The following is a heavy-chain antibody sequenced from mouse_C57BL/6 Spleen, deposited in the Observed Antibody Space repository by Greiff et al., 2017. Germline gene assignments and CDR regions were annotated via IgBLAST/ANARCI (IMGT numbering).Heavy chain of an antibody. CDR1: GYAFTNYL. Sequence: QVQLKESGAELVRPGTSVKVSCKASGYAFTNYLIEWVKQRPGQGLEWIGVVNPGSGGTNYNEKFKGKAILTADNSSSTAYMQLSSLTSEDSAVYFCARGGNYEYFDVWGTGTTVTVSS. V-gene: IGHV1-54*01. CDR3: ARGGNYEYFDV. D-gene: IGHD2-1*01. J-gene: IGHJ1*03. CDR2: VNPGSGGT.